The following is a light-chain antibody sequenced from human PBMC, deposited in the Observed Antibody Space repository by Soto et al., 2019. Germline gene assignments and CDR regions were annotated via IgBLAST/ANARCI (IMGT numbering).Light chain of an antibody. CDR1: HSNIGTKA. CDR3: ASWDDSLNGVV. Sequence: QSVLTQPPSASGTPGQRVTLSGSGIHSNIGTKAVKWFQQVPGAAPKSLIYKTDQRPSGVPDRFSGSKSGTSASLAISGLQHEDEADYYCASWDDSLNGVVFGGGTKLTVL. CDR2: KTD. J-gene: IGLJ2*01. V-gene: IGLV1-44*01.